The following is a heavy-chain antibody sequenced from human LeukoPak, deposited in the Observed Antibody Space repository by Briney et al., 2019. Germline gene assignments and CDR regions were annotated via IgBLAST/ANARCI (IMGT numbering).Heavy chain of an antibody. J-gene: IGHJ4*02. D-gene: IGHD6-6*01. CDR2: INPTGGST. CDR1: GYTFPSYF. CDR3: ARTAARRFDY. Sequence: ASVKVSCKASGYTFPSYFMHWVRQAPGQGLGWMGIINPTGGSTTYAQKFQGRVTMTRDTSTSTVYMELSSLRSDDTAVYYCARTAARRFDYWGQGTLVTVSS. V-gene: IGHV1-46*01.